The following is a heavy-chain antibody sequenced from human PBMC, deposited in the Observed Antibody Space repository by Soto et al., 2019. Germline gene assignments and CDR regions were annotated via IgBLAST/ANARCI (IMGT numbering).Heavy chain of an antibody. CDR1: GFTFSSYS. V-gene: IGHV3-48*02. D-gene: IGHD2-2*01. CDR2: ISSSSSTI. CDR3: AREGPDIVVVPVYYYYGMDV. J-gene: IGHJ6*02. Sequence: GGSLRLSCAASGFTFSSYSMNWVRQAPGKGLEWVSYISSSSSTIYYADSVKGRFTISRDNAKNSLYLQMNSLRDEDTAVYYCAREGPDIVVVPVYYYYGMDVWGQGTTVTVSS.